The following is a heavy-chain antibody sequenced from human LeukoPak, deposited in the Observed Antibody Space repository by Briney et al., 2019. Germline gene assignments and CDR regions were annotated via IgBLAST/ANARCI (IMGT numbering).Heavy chain of an antibody. CDR2: ISFDGSNT. Sequence: GGSLRLSCAASGFTFSTYAMHWVRQSPGKGLEWVAVISFDGSNTYYADSVKGRFTISRDNSKNTLYLQMNSLRAEDTAVYYCAKYAAAGTFDYWGQGTLVTVSS. J-gene: IGHJ4*02. V-gene: IGHV3-30-3*01. CDR3: AKYAAAGTFDY. D-gene: IGHD6-13*01. CDR1: GFTFSTYA.